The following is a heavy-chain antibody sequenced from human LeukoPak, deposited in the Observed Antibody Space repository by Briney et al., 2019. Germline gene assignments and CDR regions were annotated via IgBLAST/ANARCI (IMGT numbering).Heavy chain of an antibody. Sequence: PGGSLRLSCAASGFTFSSYEMNWVRQAPGKGLEWVSYISSSGSTIYYADSVKGRSTISRDNAKNSLYLQMNSLRAEDTAVYYCARLWAAAAAFDYWGQGTLVTVSS. CDR3: ARLWAAAAAFDY. CDR2: ISSSGSTI. CDR1: GFTFSSYE. V-gene: IGHV3-48*03. D-gene: IGHD6-13*01. J-gene: IGHJ4*02.